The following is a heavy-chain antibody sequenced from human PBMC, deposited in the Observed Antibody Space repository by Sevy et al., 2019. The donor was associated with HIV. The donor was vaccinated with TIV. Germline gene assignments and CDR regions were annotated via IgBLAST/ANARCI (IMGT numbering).Heavy chain of an antibody. CDR3: ARGVAPYSYGYRDHHGGFDY. D-gene: IGHD5-18*01. CDR1: GGSISSYY. CDR2: IYYSGST. J-gene: IGHJ4*02. Sequence: SETLSLTCTVSGGSISSYYWSWIRQPPGKGLEWIGYIYYSGSTNYNPSLKSRVTISVDTSKNQFSLKLSSVTAADTAAYYCARGVAPYSYGYRDHHGGFDYWGQGTLVTVSS. V-gene: IGHV4-59*01.